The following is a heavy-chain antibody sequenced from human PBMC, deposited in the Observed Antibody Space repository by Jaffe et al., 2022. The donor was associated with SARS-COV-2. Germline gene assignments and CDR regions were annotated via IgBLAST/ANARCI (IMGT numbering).Heavy chain of an antibody. CDR1: GFTFSSYA. CDR2: ISGSGGST. CDR3: AKGRLERLRYYYYYYGMDV. J-gene: IGHJ6*02. D-gene: IGHD5-12*01. Sequence: EVQLLESGGGLVQPGGSLRLSCAASGFTFSSYAMSWVRQAPGKGLEWVSAISGSGGSTYYADSVKGRFTISRDNSKNTLYLQMNSLRAEDTAVYYCAKGRLERLRYYYYYYGMDVWGQGTTVTVSS. V-gene: IGHV3-23*01.